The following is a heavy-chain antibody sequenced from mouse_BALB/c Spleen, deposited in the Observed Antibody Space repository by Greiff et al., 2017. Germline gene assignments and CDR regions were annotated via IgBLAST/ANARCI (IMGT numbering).Heavy chain of an antibody. CDR3: ARQEPLLRRQFAY. V-gene: IGHV1-14*01. CDR2: INPYNDGT. D-gene: IGHD1-2*01. J-gene: IGHJ3*01. Sequence: EVQLQQSGPELVKPGASVKMSCKASGYTFTSYVMHWVKQKPGQGLEWIGYINPYNDGTKYNEKFKGKATLTSDKSSSTAYMELSSLTSEDSAVYYCARQEPLLRRQFAYWGQGTLVTVSA. CDR1: GYTFTSYV.